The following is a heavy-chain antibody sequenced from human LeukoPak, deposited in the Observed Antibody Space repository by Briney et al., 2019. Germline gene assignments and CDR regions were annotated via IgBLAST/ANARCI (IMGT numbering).Heavy chain of an antibody. D-gene: IGHD3-22*01. J-gene: IGHJ4*02. CDR3: ATPLDYYDRSGYHQGGD. V-gene: IGHV3-7*03. CDR1: GFTFSRYW. Sequence: PGGSLRLSCAASGFTFSRYWMTWVRQAPGKGLEWVANIKVDGSKKNYVDSVKGRFTVSRDNAKNSLYLHMNSLGAEDTAVYYCATPLDYYDRSGYHQGGDWGQGTLVTVSS. CDR2: IKVDGSKK.